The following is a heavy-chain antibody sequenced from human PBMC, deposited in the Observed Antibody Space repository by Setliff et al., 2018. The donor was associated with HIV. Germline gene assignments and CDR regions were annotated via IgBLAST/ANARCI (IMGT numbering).Heavy chain of an antibody. V-gene: IGHV1-2*06. CDR1: GYAFTDYS. Sequence: ASVKVSCKTSGYAFTDYSIHWVRQAPGQGLEWVGRINPDSRGTNYAQTFQGRVTMTGDTSVNTAYMELSRLKSDDTAVFYCARGVKGIATTGKYYFDYWGQGTLVTVSS. CDR2: INPDSRGT. CDR3: ARGVKGIATTGKYYFDY. D-gene: IGHD6-13*01. J-gene: IGHJ4*02.